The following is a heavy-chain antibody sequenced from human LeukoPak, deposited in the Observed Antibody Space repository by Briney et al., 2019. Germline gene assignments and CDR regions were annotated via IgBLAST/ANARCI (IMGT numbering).Heavy chain of an antibody. CDR3: ARDRGLSIDY. Sequence: PSETLSLTCTVSGGSISSYYWSWLRQPPGKGLEWIGYIYYSGSTNYNPSLKSRVTISVDTSKNQFSLKLSSVTAADTAVYYCARDRGLSIDYWGQGTLVTVSS. CDR1: GGSISSYY. J-gene: IGHJ4*02. CDR2: IYYSGST. V-gene: IGHV4-59*01. D-gene: IGHD4/OR15-4a*01.